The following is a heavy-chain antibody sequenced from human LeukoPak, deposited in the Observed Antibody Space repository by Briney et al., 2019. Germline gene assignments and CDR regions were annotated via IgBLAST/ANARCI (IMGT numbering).Heavy chain of an antibody. V-gene: IGHV4-39*07. Sequence: SETLSLTCTVYGGSISSTGYYWGWIRQPPGKGLEWLGNIYYTGSTYYNPSLKSRVTISVDTSKNQFSLKLSSVTAADTAVYYCASGSYLTFDYWGQGTLVTVSS. J-gene: IGHJ4*02. CDR3: ASGSYLTFDY. CDR1: GGSISSTGYY. D-gene: IGHD1-26*01. CDR2: IYYTGST.